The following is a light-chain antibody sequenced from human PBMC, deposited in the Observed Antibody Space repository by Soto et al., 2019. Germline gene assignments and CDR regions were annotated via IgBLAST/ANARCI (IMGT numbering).Light chain of an antibody. Sequence: AIRMTQSPSSFSASTGDRVTITCRASQGISSYLAWYQQEPGKAPKLLIYAASTLQSGVPSRFSGSGSGTDFTLTISCLQSEDFATYYCQQYYLSPLTFGGGTKVDIK. J-gene: IGKJ4*01. V-gene: IGKV1-8*01. CDR1: QGISSY. CDR3: QQYYLSPLT. CDR2: AAS.